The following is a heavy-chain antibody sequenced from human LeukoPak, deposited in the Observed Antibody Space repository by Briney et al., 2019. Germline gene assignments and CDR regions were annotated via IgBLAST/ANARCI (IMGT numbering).Heavy chain of an antibody. V-gene: IGHV3-23*01. CDR1: RFTFSSYA. D-gene: IGHD6-6*01. Sequence: GGSLRLSCAASRFTFSSYAMSWVRQAPGKGLEWVSVFTGSGDNTYYADSVKGRFTISRDNSKNTPYLQMNSLRAEDTALYYCAKDYYSSSSGYFDYWGQGTLVTVSS. CDR2: FTGSGDNT. J-gene: IGHJ4*02. CDR3: AKDYYSSSSGYFDY.